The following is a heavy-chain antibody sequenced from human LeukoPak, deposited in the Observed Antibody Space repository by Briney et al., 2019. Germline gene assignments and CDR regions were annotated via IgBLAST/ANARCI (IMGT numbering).Heavy chain of an antibody. V-gene: IGHV4-39*01. Sequence: SETLSLTCTASGGSISSRSYYWGWIRQPPGKGLEWIGSIYYSGSTFYRASLKSRGTISADTSKNQFSLRLSFVTAADTAVYYCTRLSTLRGVDVWGQGTTVIVSS. CDR1: GGSISSRSYY. CDR3: TRLSTLRGVDV. CDR2: IYYSGST. J-gene: IGHJ6*02. D-gene: IGHD1-1*01.